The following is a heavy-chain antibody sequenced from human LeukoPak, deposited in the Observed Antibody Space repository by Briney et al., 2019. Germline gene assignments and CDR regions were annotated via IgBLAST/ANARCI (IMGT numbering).Heavy chain of an antibody. V-gene: IGHV3-23*01. D-gene: IGHD5-18*01. Sequence: GGSLRLSCAASGFTFSSYAMSWVRQAPGKGLEWVSAISGSGGSTYYADSVKGRFTISRDNSKNPLYLQMNSLRAEDTAVYYCAKDRLGYGYGYFDYWGQGTLVTVSS. CDR3: AKDRLGYGYGYFDY. J-gene: IGHJ4*02. CDR2: ISGSGGST. CDR1: GFTFSSYA.